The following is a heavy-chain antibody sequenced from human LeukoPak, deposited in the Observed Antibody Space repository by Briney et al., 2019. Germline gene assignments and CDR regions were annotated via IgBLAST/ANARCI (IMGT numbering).Heavy chain of an antibody. Sequence: SGTLSLTCAVYGGSFSGYYWSWIRQPPGKGLEWIGEINHSGSTNYNPSLKSRVTISVDTSKNQFSLKLSSVTAADTAVYYCARKGYCSSTSCPKYFQHWGQGTLVTVSS. D-gene: IGHD2-2*01. CDR2: INHSGST. V-gene: IGHV4-34*01. CDR3: ARKGYCSSTSCPKYFQH. CDR1: GGSFSGYY. J-gene: IGHJ1*01.